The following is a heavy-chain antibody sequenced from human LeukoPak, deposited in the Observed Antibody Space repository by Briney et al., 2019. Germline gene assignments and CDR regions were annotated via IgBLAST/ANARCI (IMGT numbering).Heavy chain of an antibody. Sequence: SETLSLTCTVSGGSVSSGSYYWSWIRQPAGKGLEWIGRIYTSGSTNYNPSLKSRVTISVDTSQNQFSLKLSSVTAADTAVYFCARGSSSSHHPALSWGQGTLVTVSS. CDR3: ARGSSSSHHPALS. D-gene: IGHD6-13*01. V-gene: IGHV4-61*10. CDR2: IYTSGST. CDR1: GGSVSSGSYY. J-gene: IGHJ4*02.